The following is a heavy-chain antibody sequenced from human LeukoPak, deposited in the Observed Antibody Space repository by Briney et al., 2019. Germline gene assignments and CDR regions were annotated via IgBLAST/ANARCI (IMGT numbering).Heavy chain of an antibody. D-gene: IGHD7-27*01. V-gene: IGHV3-23*01. CDR1: EFTFSSHD. Sequence: GGSLRLSCAASEFTFSSHDMRWVRQAPGKGLEWVSSIVHIGTGTYYADSVKGRFTISRDNSKNTLFLQMNSLRAEDTAVYYCAKDGGLWVSAHWGDSWGRGTLVTVSS. J-gene: IGHJ4*02. CDR2: IVHIGTGT. CDR3: AKDGGLWVSAHWGDS.